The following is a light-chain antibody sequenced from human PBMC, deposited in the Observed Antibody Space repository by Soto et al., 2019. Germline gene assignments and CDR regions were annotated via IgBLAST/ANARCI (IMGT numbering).Light chain of an antibody. CDR2: GNS. V-gene: IGLV1-40*01. CDR3: QSYDSSLSGYV. Sequence: QSVLTQPPSVSGAPGQSVTISFTGSSSNIGAGYDVHWYQQLPGTAPKLLIYGNSTRPSGVPDQFSGSKSGTSASLAITGLQAEDEADYYCQSYDSSLSGYVFGTGTKLTVL. CDR1: SSNIGAGYD. J-gene: IGLJ1*01.